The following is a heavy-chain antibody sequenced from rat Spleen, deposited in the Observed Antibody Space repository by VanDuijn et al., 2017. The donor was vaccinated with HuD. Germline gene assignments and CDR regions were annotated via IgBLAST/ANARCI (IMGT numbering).Heavy chain of an antibody. Sequence: EVQLVESGGGLVQPGRSLKLSCAASGFTFSDYYMAWVRQAPKKGLEWVASISYEGSGTYYGDSVKGRFTISRDNAKSTLYLQMNSLRSEETATYYCTRLEGPLDYWGQGVMVTVSS. V-gene: IGHV5-22*01. CDR1: GFTFSDYY. CDR2: ISYEGSGT. CDR3: TRLEGPLDY. J-gene: IGHJ2*01. D-gene: IGHD1-11*01.